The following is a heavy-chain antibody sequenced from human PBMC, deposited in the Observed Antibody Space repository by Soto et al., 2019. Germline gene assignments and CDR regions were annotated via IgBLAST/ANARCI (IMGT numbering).Heavy chain of an antibody. CDR2: IYATGTT. Sequence: PSETLSLTCTVSGASISGFSLSWIRKSAGKGLEWIGRIYATGTTDYNPSLKSRVMMSGDTSKKAFSLKLRSVTAADTAVYYCVRDGTKTLRDWFDPWGQGISVTVSS. J-gene: IGHJ5*02. CDR3: VRDGTKTLRDWFDP. CDR1: GASISGFS. V-gene: IGHV4-4*07. D-gene: IGHD1-1*01.